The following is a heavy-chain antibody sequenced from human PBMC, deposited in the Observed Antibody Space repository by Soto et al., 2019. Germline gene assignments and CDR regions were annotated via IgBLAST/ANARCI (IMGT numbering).Heavy chain of an antibody. V-gene: IGHV3-66*01. Sequence: EVRLVESGGGLVQPGGSLRLSCVASGFSVTDIYMNWVRQAPGKGLEWVSVIYNEFTDYADSVRGRFSISTDSSKNALYLQMNSLRADDSAVYYCVREPRYCSGGSCSIMGDAFDIWGQGTKVTVSS. D-gene: IGHD2-15*01. J-gene: IGHJ3*02. CDR2: IYNEFT. CDR3: VREPRYCSGGSCSIMGDAFDI. CDR1: GFSVTDIY.